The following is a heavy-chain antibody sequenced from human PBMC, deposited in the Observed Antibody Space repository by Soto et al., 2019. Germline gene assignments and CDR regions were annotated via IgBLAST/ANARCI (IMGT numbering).Heavy chain of an antibody. CDR1: GFTFSDYY. CDR2: ISSSGSTI. J-gene: IGHJ6*03. CDR3: ARDPRVRGVIITHYYYYMDV. V-gene: IGHV3-11*01. D-gene: IGHD3-10*01. Sequence: GGSLRLSCAASGFTFSDYYMSWIRQAPGKGLEWVSYISSSGSTIYYADSVKGRFTISRDNAKNSLYLQMNSLRAEDTAVYYCARDPRVRGVIITHYYYYMDVWGKGTTVTVSS.